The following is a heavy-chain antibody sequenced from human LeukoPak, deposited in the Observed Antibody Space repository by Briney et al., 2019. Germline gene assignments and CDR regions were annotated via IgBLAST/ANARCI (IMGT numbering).Heavy chain of an antibody. V-gene: IGHV3-23*01. Sequence: PGGSLRLSCAASGFTFSSYAMSWVRQAPGKGLEWLSAISGSGGSRYYSGSLKGRFTISRDNSKSTLYLQMTSLRAEDTAVYYCAKSSPIAAAGEVSDFWGQGTLVIVSS. CDR1: GFTFSSYA. D-gene: IGHD6-13*01. J-gene: IGHJ4*02. CDR2: ISGSGGSR. CDR3: AKSSPIAAAGEVSDF.